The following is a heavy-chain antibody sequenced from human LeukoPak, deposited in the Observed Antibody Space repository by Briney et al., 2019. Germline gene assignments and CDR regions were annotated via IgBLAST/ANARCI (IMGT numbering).Heavy chain of an antibody. Sequence: GGSLRLSCAASGFTFRTYSMNWVRQAPGKGLEWVSTISSHSIYIYYADSVKGRFTISRDNAKNLLYLQMDSLRADDTAVYYCAKDPNGWGYFDYWGQGIRVTVSS. J-gene: IGHJ4*02. CDR1: GFTFRTYS. V-gene: IGHV3-21*01. CDR3: AKDPNGWGYFDY. CDR2: ISSHSIYI. D-gene: IGHD3-16*01.